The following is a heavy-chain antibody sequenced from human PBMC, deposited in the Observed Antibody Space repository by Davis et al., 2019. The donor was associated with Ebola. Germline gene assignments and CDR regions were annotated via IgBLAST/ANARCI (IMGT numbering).Heavy chain of an antibody. CDR1: GGSISSGGYS. CDR3: ANFRGSGSYSYGMDV. D-gene: IGHD3-10*01. Sequence: LRLSCAVSGGSISSGGYSWSWIRQPPGKGLEWIGYIYHSVSTYYNPSLKSRVTISVDRSKNQFSLKLSSVTAADTAVYYCANFRGSGSYSYGMDVWGQGTTVTVSS. J-gene: IGHJ6*02. V-gene: IGHV4-30-2*01. CDR2: IYHSVST.